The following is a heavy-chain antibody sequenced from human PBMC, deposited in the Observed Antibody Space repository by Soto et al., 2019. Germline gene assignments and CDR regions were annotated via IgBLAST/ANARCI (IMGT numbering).Heavy chain of an antibody. Sequence: QVQLVQSGAEVKKPGASVTVSCQASGFTFNTYVITWVLQAPGQGLEWLGWISVYHGNTNYAQKVQGRVTMTTDTSTSTAYMELRSLRSDDTAVYYCARGGSGSYRMFDYWGQGTLVTVSS. V-gene: IGHV1-18*01. CDR1: GFTFNTYV. CDR2: ISVYHGNT. D-gene: IGHD1-26*01. CDR3: ARGGSGSYRMFDY. J-gene: IGHJ4*02.